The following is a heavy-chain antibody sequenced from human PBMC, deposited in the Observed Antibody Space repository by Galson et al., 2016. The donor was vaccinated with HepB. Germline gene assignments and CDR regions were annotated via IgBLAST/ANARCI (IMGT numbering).Heavy chain of an antibody. D-gene: IGHD6-19*01. V-gene: IGHV3-23*01. J-gene: IGHJ5*02. Sequence: SLRLSCAASGFTLNNYAMSWVRQAAGKGLEWVSAISGGDGRTYYADSVRGRFTISRDKSKNTLYLQMDSLRVEDTAIYYCAKARGQWLGFDPWGPGTLVTVSS. CDR3: AKARGQWLGFDP. CDR1: GFTLNNYA. CDR2: ISGGDGRT.